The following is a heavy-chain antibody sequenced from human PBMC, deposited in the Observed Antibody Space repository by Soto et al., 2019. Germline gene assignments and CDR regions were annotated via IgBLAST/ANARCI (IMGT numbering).Heavy chain of an antibody. J-gene: IGHJ4*02. V-gene: IGHV3-48*02. CDR1: GFRFSDYS. CDR2: SSSSSFTI. D-gene: IGHD3-3*01. CDR3: ERDDHDFWSGHFDY. Sequence: EVHLVESGGRLVQPGGSLRLSCAASGFRFSDYSMNWVRQAPGRGLEWVSYSSSSSFTIHYADSEEGRFAISRDNAKNSLSLQMNSLRYEYTAVDYCERDDHDFWSGHFDYGGQGALVTVSS.